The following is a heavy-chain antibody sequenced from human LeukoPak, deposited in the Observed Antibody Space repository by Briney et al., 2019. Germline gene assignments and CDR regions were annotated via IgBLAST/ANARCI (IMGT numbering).Heavy chain of an antibody. CDR2: INPNSGGT. J-gene: IGHJ4*02. CDR1: GYTFTGYY. Sequence: APVNVSCKASGYTFTGYYMHWVRQAPGRGLEWMGWINPNSGGTNYAQKFQGRVTMTRDTSISTAYMELSRLRSDDTAVYYCARNSDVGEGDYWGQGTLVTVSS. CDR3: ARNSDVGEGDY. D-gene: IGHD5-24*01. V-gene: IGHV1-2*02.